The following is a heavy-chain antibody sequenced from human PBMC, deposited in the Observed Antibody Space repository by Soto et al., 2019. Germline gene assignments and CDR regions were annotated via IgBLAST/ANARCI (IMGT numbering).Heavy chain of an antibody. Sequence: LVTLSLTWAVEWGSCVGYCGGWIPQPPGKGLEWIGGINHSGSTNYNPSLKSPVTISVDTSKNQFSLKLSPVTAPDTAWYYCGHAKWTAVDAPYYSAYRGRGTSVTVSS. CDR2: INHSGST. CDR1: WGSCVGYC. D-gene: IGHD5-12*01. CDR3: GHAKWTAVDAPYYSAY. V-gene: IGHV4-34*01. J-gene: IGHJ4*02.